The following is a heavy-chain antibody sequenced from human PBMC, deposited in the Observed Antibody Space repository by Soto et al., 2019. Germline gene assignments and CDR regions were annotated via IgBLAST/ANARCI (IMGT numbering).Heavy chain of an antibody. CDR1: VGSFSGYY. CDR3: AREACSTTSCYQD. CDR2: INHYGST. J-gene: IGHJ6*01. V-gene: IGHV4-34*01. Sequence: SETLSLTCAVYVGSFSGYYWSCIRHPPGKWLEWIGEINHYGSTNQNPSLKSRVTLSIDTSKNQFSLKLSSVTAADTAVYYCAREACSTTSCYQDWGQATTVNVS. D-gene: IGHD2-2*01.